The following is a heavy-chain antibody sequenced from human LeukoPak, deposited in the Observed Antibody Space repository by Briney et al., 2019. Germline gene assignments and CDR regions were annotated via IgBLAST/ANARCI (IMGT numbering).Heavy chain of an antibody. V-gene: IGHV3-11*06. D-gene: IGHD4-17*01. CDR3: ARGGADYVIGY. Sequence: GGSLRLSCAASGFTFSDYYMSWIRQAPGKGLDWISFISSSSSYTNYADSVKGRFTISRDNTKNSLYLPMNNLRAEDTAVYYCARGGADYVIGYWGQGTLVTVSS. CDR1: GFTFSDYY. J-gene: IGHJ4*02. CDR2: ISSSSSYT.